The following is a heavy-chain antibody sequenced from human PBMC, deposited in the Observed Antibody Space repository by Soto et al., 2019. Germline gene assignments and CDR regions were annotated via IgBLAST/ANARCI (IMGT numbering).Heavy chain of an antibody. Sequence: SETLSLTCTVSGGPLNSYRYYWGWIRQPPGKGLEWLGSITYSGSTYYNPSLKSRLTISVDTSKNQFSLKVTSVTAAETAVYYCAQPAVASSAGADMDVWGQATTVTVSS. CDR2: ITYSGST. D-gene: IGHD2-15*01. V-gene: IGHV4-39*01. J-gene: IGHJ6*02. CDR1: GGPLNSYRYY. CDR3: AQPAVASSAGADMDV.